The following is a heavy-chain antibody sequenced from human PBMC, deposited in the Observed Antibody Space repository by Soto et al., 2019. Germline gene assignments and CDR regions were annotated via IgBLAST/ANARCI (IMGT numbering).Heavy chain of an antibody. D-gene: IGHD3-22*01. CDR2: IYYSGST. J-gene: IGHJ4*02. CDR1: GGSISSYY. CDR3: ASSANYYDSSALDY. V-gene: IGHV4-59*01. Sequence: SETLSLTCTVSGGSISSYYWSWIRQPPGKGLEWIGYIYYSGSTNYNPSLKSRVTISVDTSKNQFSLKLSSVTAADTAVYYCASSANYYDSSALDYWGQGTLVTVS.